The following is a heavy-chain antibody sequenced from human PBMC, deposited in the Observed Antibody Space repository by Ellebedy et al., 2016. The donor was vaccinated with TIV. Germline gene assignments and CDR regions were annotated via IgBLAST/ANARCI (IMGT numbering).Heavy chain of an antibody. V-gene: IGHV4-4*07. D-gene: IGHD3-9*01. CDR1: NGPISDYY. J-gene: IGHJ5*02. CDR2: VSSSGTT. Sequence: SETLSLTCSVSNGPISDYYWIWTRRAAGKGLEWIGRVSSSGTTNYNPSFKSRVTMSVETSRNELSLKLSSVTAADTAVYYCAREVGYDLLTGRTNWFAPWGQGILVTVSS. CDR3: AREVGYDLLTGRTNWFAP.